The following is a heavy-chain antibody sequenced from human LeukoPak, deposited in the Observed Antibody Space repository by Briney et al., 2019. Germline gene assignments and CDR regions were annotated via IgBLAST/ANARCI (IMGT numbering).Heavy chain of an antibody. CDR1: GFTFSSNA. J-gene: IGHJ4*02. CDR3: ARGGSSGYILLDN. D-gene: IGHD5-12*01. V-gene: IGHV3-30-3*01. CDR2: ISHDGSNK. Sequence: GRSLRLSCAASGFTFSSNAMNWVRQAPGKGLEWVALISHDGSNKYYADSVKGRITISRDNAKNTLYLQMNSLTADDTAVYYCARGGSSGYILLDNWGQGTLATVSS.